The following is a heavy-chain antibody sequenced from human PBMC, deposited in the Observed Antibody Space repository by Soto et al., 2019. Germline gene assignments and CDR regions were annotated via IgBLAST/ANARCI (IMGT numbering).Heavy chain of an antibody. D-gene: IGHD4-17*01. J-gene: IGHJ4*02. CDR2: ISAYNGNT. CDR1: GYTVTSYG. CDR3: AREGADYGYDY. Sequence: ASVKVSCKASGYTVTSYGISWVRQAPGQGLEWMGWISAYNGNTNYAQKLQGRVTMTTETSTSTAYMALRSLRSDDTAVYYCAREGADYGYDYWGQGTLVTVSS. V-gene: IGHV1-18*01.